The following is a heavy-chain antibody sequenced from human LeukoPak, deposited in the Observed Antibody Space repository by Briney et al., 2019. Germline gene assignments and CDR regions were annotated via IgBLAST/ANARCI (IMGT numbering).Heavy chain of an antibody. V-gene: IGHV1-8*03. CDR3: ARGRLSRHVVVPAAIRGYYYMDV. J-gene: IGHJ6*03. D-gene: IGHD2-2*02. CDR1: GYTFTSYD. Sequence: ASVKVSCKASGYTFTSYDINWVRQATGQGLEWMGWMNPNSGNTGYAQKFQGRVTITRNTSISTAYMELSSLRSEDTAVYYCARGRLSRHVVVPAAIRGYYYMDVWGKGTTVTVSS. CDR2: MNPNSGNT.